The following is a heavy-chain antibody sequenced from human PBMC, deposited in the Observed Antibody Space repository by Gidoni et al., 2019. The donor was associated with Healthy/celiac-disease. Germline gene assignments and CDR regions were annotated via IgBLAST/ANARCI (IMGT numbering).Heavy chain of an antibody. D-gene: IGHD4-4*01. CDR1: DGSISSGGYY. CDR3: ARVHRADYSIDY. Sequence: QVHPQESGPGLVKPSQTLSLTCTVSDGSISSGGYYLSWIRQHPGKGLEWIGYIYYSGSTYYNPSLKSRVTISVDTSKNQFSLKLSSVTAADTAVYYCARVHRADYSIDYWGQGTLVTVSS. V-gene: IGHV4-31*03. CDR2: IYYSGST. J-gene: IGHJ4*02.